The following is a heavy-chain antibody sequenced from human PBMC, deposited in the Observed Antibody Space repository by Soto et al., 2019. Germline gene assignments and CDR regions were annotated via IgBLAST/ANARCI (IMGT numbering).Heavy chain of an antibody. V-gene: IGHV4-30-2*01. D-gene: IGHD2-2*01. J-gene: IGHJ4*02. Sequence: QLQLQESGSGLVKPSQTLSLTCAVSGGSISSGGYSWSWIRQPPGKGLEWIGYIYHSGSTFYNPSRKSRVPIAVDRSTNQFSLKLSSVTAADPAVYYCARVPDYWGQGTLVTVSS. CDR3: ARVPDY. CDR1: GGSISSGGYS. CDR2: IYHSGST.